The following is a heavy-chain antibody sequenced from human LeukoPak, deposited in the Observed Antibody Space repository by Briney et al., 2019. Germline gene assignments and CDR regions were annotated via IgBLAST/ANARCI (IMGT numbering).Heavy chain of an antibody. CDR2: ISYDGSNK. CDR3: ANGGGPYDILTGSPDY. D-gene: IGHD3-9*01. V-gene: IGHV3-30*18. CDR1: GFTLSSYG. Sequence: PGGSLRLSRAASGFTLSSYGMHWVRQAPRKGLEWVAVISYDGSNKYYADSVKGRFTISRDNSKNTLYLQMNSLRAEDTAVYYCANGGGPYDILTGSPDYWGQGTLVTVSS. J-gene: IGHJ4*02.